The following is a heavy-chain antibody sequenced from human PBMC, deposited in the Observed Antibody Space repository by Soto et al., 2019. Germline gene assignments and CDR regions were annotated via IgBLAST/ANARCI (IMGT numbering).Heavy chain of an antibody. CDR1: GGTFSSYA. V-gene: IGHV1-69*13. J-gene: IGHJ4*02. Sequence: SVQVSCKASGGTFSSYAISWVRQAPGQGLEWMGGIIPIFGTANYAQKFQGRVTITADESTSIAYMELSSLRSEDTAVYYCARGDTAMASFPFDYWGQGTLVTVSS. D-gene: IGHD5-18*01. CDR2: IIPIFGTA. CDR3: ARGDTAMASFPFDY.